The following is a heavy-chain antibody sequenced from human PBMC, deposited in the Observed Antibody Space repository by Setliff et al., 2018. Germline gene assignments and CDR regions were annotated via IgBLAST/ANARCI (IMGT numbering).Heavy chain of an antibody. CDR3: ARDRISRNYASGANAFDI. V-gene: IGHV1-2*02. Sequence: ASVKVSCKASGYTFTGYYMHWVRQAPGQGLEWMGWINPHSGGTNFPQTFQGRVTMTSDTSINTTYMELSSLTSDDTAVYYCARDRISRNYASGANAFDIWGQGTMVTVSS. CDR2: INPHSGGT. CDR1: GYTFTGYY. D-gene: IGHD3-22*01. J-gene: IGHJ3*02.